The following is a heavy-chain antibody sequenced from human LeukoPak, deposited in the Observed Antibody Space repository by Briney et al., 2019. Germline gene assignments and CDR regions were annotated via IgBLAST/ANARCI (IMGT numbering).Heavy chain of an antibody. CDR2: IYYSGST. D-gene: IGHD3-3*01. CDR1: GGSISSYY. V-gene: IGHV4-59*01. Sequence: MPSETLSLTCTVSGGSISSYYWSWIRQPPGKGLEWIGYIYYSGSTNYNPSLKSRVTISVDTSKNQFSLKLSSVTAADTAVYYCARLPKNDFWSGSPDAFDIWGQGAMVTVSS. CDR3: ARLPKNDFWSGSPDAFDI. J-gene: IGHJ3*02.